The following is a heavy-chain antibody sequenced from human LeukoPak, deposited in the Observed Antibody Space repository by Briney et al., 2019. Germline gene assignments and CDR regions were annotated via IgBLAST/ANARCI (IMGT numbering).Heavy chain of an antibody. CDR1: GFTVSSNY. V-gene: IGHV3-66*02. J-gene: IGHJ4*02. CDR2: IYSGGST. Sequence: PGGSLRLSCAASGFTVSSNYMSWVRQAPGKGLEWVSVIYSGGSTYYADFVKGRFTISRDNSKNTLYLQMNSLRAEDTAVYYCARSLRVSLGSEHSDYWGQGTLVTVSS. CDR3: ARSLRVSLGSEHSDY. D-gene: IGHD5/OR15-5a*01.